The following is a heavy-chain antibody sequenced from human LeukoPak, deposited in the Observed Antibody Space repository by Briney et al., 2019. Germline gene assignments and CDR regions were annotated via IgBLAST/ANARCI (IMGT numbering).Heavy chain of an antibody. CDR3: ARDSTEVDAFDI. V-gene: IGHV3-74*01. CDR1: GFTFSSYW. CDR2: INSDGSST. D-gene: IGHD4-23*01. Sequence: GGSLRLSCAASGFTFSSYWMHWVRQAPGKGLVWVSRINSDGSSTSYADSVKGRFTISRDNAKNTLYLQMNSLRGEGTAVYYCARDSTEVDAFDIWGQGTMVTVSS. J-gene: IGHJ3*02.